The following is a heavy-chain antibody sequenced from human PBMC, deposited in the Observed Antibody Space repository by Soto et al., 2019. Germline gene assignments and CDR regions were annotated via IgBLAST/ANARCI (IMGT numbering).Heavy chain of an antibody. CDR2: IYYSGRT. CDR3: ARERPDGARLDP. D-gene: IGHD6-6*01. CDR1: GGSISSGDYY. Sequence: QVQLQESGPGLVKPSQTLSLTCTVSGGSISSGDYYWSWIRQPPGKGLEWIGYIYYSGRTYYNPSLKSRVTISVDTTKNQFALKLSSVTAADTAVYYCARERPDGARLDPWGQGTLVTVSS. J-gene: IGHJ5*02. V-gene: IGHV4-30-4*01.